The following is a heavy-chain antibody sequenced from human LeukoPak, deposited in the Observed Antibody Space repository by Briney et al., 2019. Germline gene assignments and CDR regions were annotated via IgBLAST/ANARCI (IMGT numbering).Heavy chain of an antibody. J-gene: IGHJ6*02. CDR3: AKQEDTAMASLIYYYYYGMDV. V-gene: IGHV3-30-3*01. CDR1: GFTFSSYA. Sequence: HPGRSLRLSCAASGFTFSSYAMHWVRQAPGKGLEWVAVISYDGSNKYYADSVKGRFTISRDNSKNTLYLQMNSLRAEDTAVYYCAKQEDTAMASLIYYYYYGMDVWGQGTTVTVSS. D-gene: IGHD5-18*01. CDR2: ISYDGSNK.